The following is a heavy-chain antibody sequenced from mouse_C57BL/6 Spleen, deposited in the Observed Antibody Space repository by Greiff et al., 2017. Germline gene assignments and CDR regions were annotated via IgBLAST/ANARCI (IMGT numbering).Heavy chain of an antibody. CDR1: GFNITDDY. Sequence: EVKLQESGAELVRPGASVKLSCTVSGFNITDDYMHWVKQRPEQGLEWIGWIDPENGETEYASKFQGKATITADTSSNTAYLQLSSLTSEDTAVYYGTTDGSSFGYWGQGTLLTVSA. V-gene: IGHV14-4*01. CDR2: IDPENGET. D-gene: IGHD1-1*01. J-gene: IGHJ3*01. CDR3: TTDGSSFGY.